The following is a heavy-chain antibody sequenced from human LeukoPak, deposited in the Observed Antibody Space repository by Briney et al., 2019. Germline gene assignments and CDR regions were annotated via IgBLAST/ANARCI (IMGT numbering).Heavy chain of an antibody. CDR1: GFTFSSYG. V-gene: IGHV3-30*02. Sequence: SGGSLRLSCAASGFTFSSYGMHWVRQAPGKGLEWVAFIRYDGSNKYYADSVKGRFTISRDNSKNTLYLQMNGLRAEDTAVYYCAKGKLLWFGELLDWGQGTLVTVSS. CDR2: IRYDGSNK. J-gene: IGHJ4*02. CDR3: AKGKLLWFGELLD. D-gene: IGHD3-10*01.